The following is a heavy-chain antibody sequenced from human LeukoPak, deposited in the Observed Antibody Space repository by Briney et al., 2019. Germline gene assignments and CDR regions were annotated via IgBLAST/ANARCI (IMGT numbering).Heavy chain of an antibody. Sequence: PGGSLRLSCIASGFTVSSNYMNWVRQAPGRGLEWVSYISSSGSTIYYADSVKGRFTISRGNAKNSLYLQMNSLRAEDTAVYYCAELGITMIGGVWGKGTTVTISS. CDR3: AELGITMIGGV. V-gene: IGHV3-48*03. CDR1: GFTVSSNY. D-gene: IGHD3-10*02. J-gene: IGHJ6*04. CDR2: ISSSGSTI.